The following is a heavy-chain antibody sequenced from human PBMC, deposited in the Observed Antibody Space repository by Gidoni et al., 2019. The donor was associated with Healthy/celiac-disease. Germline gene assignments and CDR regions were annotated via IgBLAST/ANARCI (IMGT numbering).Heavy chain of an antibody. V-gene: IGHV3-9*01. CDR2: ISWNSGSI. J-gene: IGHJ4*02. Sequence: EVQLVESGGGLVQPGRSLRRSCAASGFTFDDYAMHWVRQAPGKGLEWVSGISWNSGSIGYADSVKGRFTISRDNAKNSLYLQMNSLRAEDTALYYCAKERRIVGATIFDYWGQGTLVTVSS. CDR3: AKERRIVGATIFDY. CDR1: GFTFDDYA. D-gene: IGHD1-26*01.